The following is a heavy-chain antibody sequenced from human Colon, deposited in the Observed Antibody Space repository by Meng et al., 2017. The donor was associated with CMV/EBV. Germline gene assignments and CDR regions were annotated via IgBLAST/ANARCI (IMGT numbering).Heavy chain of an antibody. CDR1: GFTFTTFW. Sequence: GGSLRLSCAASGFTFTTFWMTWVRQAPGKGLEWVANIKEDGSDQWYVDSVRGRFTISRDNARQSVFLQMDSLRAEDTAVYYCAKETVSNGWGVDLASWGQGTLVTVSS. CDR3: AKETVSNGWGVDLAS. J-gene: IGHJ4*02. D-gene: IGHD6-19*01. V-gene: IGHV3-7*01. CDR2: IKEDGSDQ.